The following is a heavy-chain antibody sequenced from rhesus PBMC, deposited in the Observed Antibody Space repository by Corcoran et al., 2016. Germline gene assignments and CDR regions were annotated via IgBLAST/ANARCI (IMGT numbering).Heavy chain of an antibody. CDR3: ARSDQYCTSTTCYAAGGDAFDF. J-gene: IGHJ3*01. Sequence: QVQLQESGPGLVKPSETLSLTCAVSGGSISDDYYWSWVRQPPGKGLEWIWYIYGSGGGTNYNPSLKNRVTISIDTSKSQCSLKLSSVSAADTAVYYCARSDQYCTSTTCYAAGGDAFDFWGQGLRVTVSS. CDR1: GGSISDDYY. CDR2: IYGSGGGT. D-gene: IGHD2-2*01. V-gene: IGHV4-106*01.